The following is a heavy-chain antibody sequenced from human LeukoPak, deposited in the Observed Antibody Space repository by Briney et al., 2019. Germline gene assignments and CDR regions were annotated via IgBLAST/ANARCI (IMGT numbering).Heavy chain of an antibody. CDR3: ASGYTYYYGSGSYH. CDR1: GITFNSYA. V-gene: IGHV3-30*04. Sequence: PGRSLRLSCAASGITFNSYAMHWVRQAPGKGLEWVAVISHDGSNRYYGDSVKGRFTISRDNSKNTLFLQMDSLRAEDTAVYYCASGYTYYYGSGSYHWGQGTLVTVPS. J-gene: IGHJ4*02. CDR2: ISHDGSNR. D-gene: IGHD3-10*01.